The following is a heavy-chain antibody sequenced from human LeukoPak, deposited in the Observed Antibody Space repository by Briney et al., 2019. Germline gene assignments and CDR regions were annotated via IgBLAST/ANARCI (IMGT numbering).Heavy chain of an antibody. CDR1: GFTFSSYG. J-gene: IGHJ4*02. CDR2: ISYDGSNK. V-gene: IGHV3-30*18. D-gene: IGHD3-10*01. Sequence: GRSLRLSCAASGFTFSSYGMHWVRQAPGKGLEWVAVISYDGSNKYYADSVKGRFTISRDNSKNTLYLQMNSLRAEDTAVYYCAKSAEDGSGSYPLFGYWGQGTLVTVSS. CDR3: AKSAEDGSGSYPLFGY.